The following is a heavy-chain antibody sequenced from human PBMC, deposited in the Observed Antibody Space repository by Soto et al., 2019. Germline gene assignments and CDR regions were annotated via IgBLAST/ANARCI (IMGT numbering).Heavy chain of an antibody. D-gene: IGHD3-9*01. J-gene: IGHJ5*02. CDR2: IWYDGSNK. CDR1: GFTFSSYG. Sequence: GWSLRLSCAASGFTFSSYGMHWVRQAPGKGLEWVAVIWYDGSNKYYADSVKGRFTISRDNSKNTLYLQMNSLRAEDTAVYYCARGMDWLRNHKWFDPWGQGTLVTVSS. V-gene: IGHV3-33*01. CDR3: ARGMDWLRNHKWFDP.